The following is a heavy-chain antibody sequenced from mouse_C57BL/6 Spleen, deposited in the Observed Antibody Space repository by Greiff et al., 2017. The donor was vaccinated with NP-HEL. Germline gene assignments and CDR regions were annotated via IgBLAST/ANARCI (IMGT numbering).Heavy chain of an antibody. V-gene: IGHV5-17*01. CDR2: ISSGSSTI. CDR1: GFTFSDYG. Sequence: EVKLMESGGGLVKPGGSLTLSCAASGFTFSDYGMHWVRQAPEKGLEWVAYISSGSSTIYYADTVKGRFPISRGNAKNTLFLQMTSLRSEDTAMYYCARHPYDCLYAMDYWGQGTSVTVSS. CDR3: ARHPYDCLYAMDY. J-gene: IGHJ4*01. D-gene: IGHD2-4*01.